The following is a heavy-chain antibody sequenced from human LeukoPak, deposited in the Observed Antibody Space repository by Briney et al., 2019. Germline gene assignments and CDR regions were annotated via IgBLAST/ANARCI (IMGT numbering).Heavy chain of an antibody. V-gene: IGHV3-21*01. CDR2: ISSSSSYI. CDR3: ASHSSSWYFDY. CDR1: GFTFSSYS. J-gene: IGHJ4*02. Sequence: GGSLRLSCAASGFTFSSYSMNWVRQAPGKGLEWVSSISSSSSYIYYADSVKGRFTISRDNAKNSLYLQMNSLRAEDTAVYYSASHSSSWYFDYWGQGTLVTVSS. D-gene: IGHD6-13*01.